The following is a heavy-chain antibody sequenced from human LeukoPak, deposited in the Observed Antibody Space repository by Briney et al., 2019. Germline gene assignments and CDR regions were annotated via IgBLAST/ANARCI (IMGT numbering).Heavy chain of an antibody. CDR2: MKQDGSEK. CDR3: AKVRDLYDYDRKYGMDV. J-gene: IGHJ6*02. Sequence: QPGGSLRLSCAASGFTFSSYWMSWVRQAPGKGLEWVANMKQDGSEKYYVDSVKGRFTISRDNAGNSLYLQMNSLRAEDTAVYYCAKVRDLYDYDRKYGMDVWGQGTTVTVSS. V-gene: IGHV3-7*03. CDR1: GFTFSSYW. D-gene: IGHD3-16*01.